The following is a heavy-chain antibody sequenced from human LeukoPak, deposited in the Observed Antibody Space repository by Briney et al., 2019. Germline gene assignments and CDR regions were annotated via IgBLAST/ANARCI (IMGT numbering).Heavy chain of an antibody. D-gene: IGHD1-26*01. J-gene: IGHJ3*02. CDR2: INPNIGGT. V-gene: IGHV1-2*06. Sequence: VASVKVSCKPSGYTFTGYYMHWVRQAPGQGLEWMGRINPNIGGTNYAQKFQGRITMTRDTSISTIYMELSRLRSDDTAVYYCARVGAGLNDAFDIWGQGTMVTVSS. CDR1: GYTFTGYY. CDR3: ARVGAGLNDAFDI.